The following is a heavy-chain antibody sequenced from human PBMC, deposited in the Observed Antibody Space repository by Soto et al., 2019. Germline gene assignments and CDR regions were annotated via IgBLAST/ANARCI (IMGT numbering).Heavy chain of an antibody. CDR2: ISAYNGNT. Sequence: QVQLVQSGAEVKKPGASVKVSCKASGYTFTSYGISWVRQAPGQGLEWMGWISAYNGNTNYAQKHPGRVTMTSDTSTSTANIERKLLRSDDTAVDSCARYSGSCPRWYFDLWGRGTLVTVSS. D-gene: IGHD1-26*01. CDR3: ARYSGSCPRWYFDL. J-gene: IGHJ2*01. V-gene: IGHV1-18*01. CDR1: GYTFTSYG.